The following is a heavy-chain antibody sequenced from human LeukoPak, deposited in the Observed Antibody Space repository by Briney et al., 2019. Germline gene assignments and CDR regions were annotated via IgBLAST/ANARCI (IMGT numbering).Heavy chain of an antibody. J-gene: IGHJ4*02. Sequence: GGSLRLSCAASGFTFSSYAMSWVRQAPGKGLEWVSAISGSGGSTYYADSVKGRFTISRDNSKNTLYLQMNSLRAEDTAVYYCARLGRGSGSYFTGTPDYWGQGTLVTVSS. CDR3: ARLGRGSGSYFTGTPDY. CDR2: ISGSGGST. V-gene: IGHV3-23*01. CDR1: GFTFSSYA. D-gene: IGHD3-10*01.